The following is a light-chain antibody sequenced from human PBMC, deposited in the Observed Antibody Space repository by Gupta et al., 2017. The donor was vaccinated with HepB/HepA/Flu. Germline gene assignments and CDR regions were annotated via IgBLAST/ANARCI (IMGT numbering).Light chain of an antibody. V-gene: IGKV3-15*01. CDR2: DAS. J-gene: IGKJ1*01. CDR3: QHDSPLWT. Sequence: EIVMTQSPATLSVSTGERATLSCRASQSVSSNLAWDQRRPGQAPRLIIYDASTSATGIPARFSGGGARTDFTLTSSRRQYEDFAVYYEQHDSPLWTFGQGTKVEIK. CDR1: QSVSSN.